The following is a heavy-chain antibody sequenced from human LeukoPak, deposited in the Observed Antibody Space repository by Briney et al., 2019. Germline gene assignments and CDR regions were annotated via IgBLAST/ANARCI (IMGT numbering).Heavy chain of an antibody. V-gene: IGHV4-31*03. CDR2: IYYSGST. CDR1: GGSISSGGYY. Sequence: SETLSLTCTVSGGSISSGGYYWSWVRQHPGKGLEWIGYIYYSGSTYYNPSLKSRVTMSVDTSKNQFSLKLSSVTAADTAVYYCARVLRSSGWYLALFDYWGQGTLVTVSS. J-gene: IGHJ4*02. CDR3: ARVLRSSGWYLALFDY. D-gene: IGHD6-19*01.